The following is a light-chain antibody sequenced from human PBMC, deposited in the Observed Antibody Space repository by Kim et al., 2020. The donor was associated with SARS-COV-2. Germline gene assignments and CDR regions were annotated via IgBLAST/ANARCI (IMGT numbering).Light chain of an antibody. Sequence: TVTISCTCSSGSIASNYVQWYQQRPGSAPTTVIYEDNQRPSGVPDRFSGSIDSSSNSASLTISGLKTEDEADYYCQSYDSSNQVVFGGGTQLTVL. V-gene: IGLV6-57*02. J-gene: IGLJ2*01. CDR1: SGSIASNY. CDR2: EDN. CDR3: QSYDSSNQVV.